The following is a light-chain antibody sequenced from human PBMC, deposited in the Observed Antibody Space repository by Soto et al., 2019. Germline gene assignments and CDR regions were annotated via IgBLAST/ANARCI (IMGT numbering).Light chain of an antibody. Sequence: IQLTQSPSSLSASVGDRVTITCRASQGINKFLAWYQQRPGKAPQLLVYGASTLQSGVPSRFSGSGSGTDFTLTISSLQPEDFATYYCQQRSNWPPITFGQGTRLEIK. V-gene: IGKV1-9*01. CDR3: QQRSNWPPIT. CDR2: GAS. CDR1: QGINKF. J-gene: IGKJ5*01.